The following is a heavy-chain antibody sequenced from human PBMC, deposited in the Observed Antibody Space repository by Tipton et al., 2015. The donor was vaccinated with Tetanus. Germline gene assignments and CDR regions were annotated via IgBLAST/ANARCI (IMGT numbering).Heavy chain of an antibody. Sequence: SLRLSCATSGLFFKNAWMHWVRQAPGKGLEWVGRIKNKADGGTTDYSARVKDRFSISRDDSKDTLFLQMNSPKTEDTAVYYCSAAGIVGFGYRVDHWGRGTPVVVSS. V-gene: IGHV3-15*07. J-gene: IGHJ4*02. CDR2: IKNKADGGTT. CDR3: SAAGIVGFGYRVDH. CDR1: GLFFKNAW. D-gene: IGHD1-26*01.